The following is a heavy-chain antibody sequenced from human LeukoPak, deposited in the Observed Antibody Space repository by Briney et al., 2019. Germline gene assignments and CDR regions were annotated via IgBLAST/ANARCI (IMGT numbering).Heavy chain of an antibody. CDR2: IYTSGST. D-gene: IGHD5-18*01. Sequence: SQTLSLTCTVSGGSISSGSYYWSWIRQPAGKGLEWIGRIYTSGSTNYNPSLKSRVTISVDTSENQFSLKVSSVTAADTAVYYCARSGYGYWDYWGQGILVTVSS. CDR3: ARSGYGYWDY. CDR1: GGSISSGSYY. J-gene: IGHJ4*02. V-gene: IGHV4-61*02.